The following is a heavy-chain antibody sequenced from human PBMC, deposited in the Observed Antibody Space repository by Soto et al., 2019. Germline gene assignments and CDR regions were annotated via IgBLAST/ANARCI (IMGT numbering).Heavy chain of an antibody. J-gene: IGHJ5*02. CDR2: IIPIFGTA. Sequence: QVQLVQSGAEVKKPGSSVKVSCKASGGTFSSYAISWVRQAPGQGLEWMGGIIPIFGTANYAQKFQGRVTITADKSTSTAYMELSSLRSEDTAVYYCASELSIYSGSTWNWFDPWGQGTLVTVSS. V-gene: IGHV1-69*06. CDR1: GGTFSSYA. D-gene: IGHD5-12*01. CDR3: ASELSIYSGSTWNWFDP.